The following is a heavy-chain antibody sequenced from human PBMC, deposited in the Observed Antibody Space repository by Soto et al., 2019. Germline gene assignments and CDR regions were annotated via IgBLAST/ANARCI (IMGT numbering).Heavy chain of an antibody. CDR1: GFTFDDYG. CDR2: INWNGGST. D-gene: IGHD3-3*01. J-gene: IGHJ6*02. CDR3: ARGLPYDFWSGYYIFRYDTPYYYYGMDV. V-gene: IGHV3-20*04. Sequence: GGSLRLSCAASGFTFDDYGMSWVRQAPGKGLEWVSGINWNGGSTAYADSVKGRFTISRDNAKNSLYLQMNSLRAEDTAVYYCARGLPYDFWSGYYIFRYDTPYYYYGMDVWGQGTTVTLSS.